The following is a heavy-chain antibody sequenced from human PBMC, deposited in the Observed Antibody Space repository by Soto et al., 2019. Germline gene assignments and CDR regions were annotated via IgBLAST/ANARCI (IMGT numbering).Heavy chain of an antibody. CDR3: AGGGIGNSLYYYMDV. CDR2: IIAGNGNT. Sequence: QVQLVQSGAEVKKPGASVKVSCKASGYTFTTYAMHWVRQAPGQRLEWLGWIIAGNGNTKYSQKFQGRVTITGDTSASAAYMQLSSLRSEDTAVYYCAGGGIGNSLYYYMDVWGKGTTVTVSS. D-gene: IGHD4-4*01. CDR1: GYTFTTYA. J-gene: IGHJ6*03. V-gene: IGHV1-3*01.